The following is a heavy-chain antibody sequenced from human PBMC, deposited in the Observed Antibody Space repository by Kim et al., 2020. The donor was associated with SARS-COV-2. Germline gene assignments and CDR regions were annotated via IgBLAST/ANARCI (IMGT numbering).Heavy chain of an antibody. CDR1: GFTFSSYA. CDR2: ISSNGGST. J-gene: IGHJ6*02. V-gene: IGHV3-64D*06. CDR3: VKLSGQNTYYDILTGYWPFRGYRMDV. D-gene: IGHD3-9*01. Sequence: GGSLRLSCSASGFTFSSYAMHWVRQAPGKGLEYVSAISSNGGSTYYADSVKGRFTISRDNSKNTLYLQMSSLRAEDTAVYYCVKLSGQNTYYDILTGYWPFRGYRMDVWGQGTTVTVSS.